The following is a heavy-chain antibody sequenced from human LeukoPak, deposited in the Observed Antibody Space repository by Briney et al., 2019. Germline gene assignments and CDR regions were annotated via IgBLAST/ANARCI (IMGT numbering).Heavy chain of an antibody. CDR2: ITPIFGTA. CDR1: GGTFSRFT. J-gene: IGHJ4*02. D-gene: IGHD3-22*01. Sequence: SVKVSCKASGGTFSRFTISWVRQAPGQGFEWMGGITPIFGTANFAQKFQGRVSITADESTSTAFMELSSLRSEDTVVYYCAREWGLESSGYYYAYWGQGTLVTVSS. CDR3: AREWGLESSGYYYAY. V-gene: IGHV1-69*01.